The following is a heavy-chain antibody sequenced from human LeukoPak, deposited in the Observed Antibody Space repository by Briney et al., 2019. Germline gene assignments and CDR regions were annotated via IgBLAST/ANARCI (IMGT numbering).Heavy chain of an antibody. Sequence: GGSLRLSCAASGFTFSTYAMSWVRQAPGKGLEWVARISPDGSNKYYADSVKGRFTISRDNSINTLYLQMNSLRADDTAVYYCARDTYSSSWFPLAYWGLGILVTVSS. CDR3: ARDTYSSSWFPLAY. D-gene: IGHD6-13*01. V-gene: IGHV3-30-3*01. J-gene: IGHJ4*02. CDR2: ISPDGSNK. CDR1: GFTFSTYA.